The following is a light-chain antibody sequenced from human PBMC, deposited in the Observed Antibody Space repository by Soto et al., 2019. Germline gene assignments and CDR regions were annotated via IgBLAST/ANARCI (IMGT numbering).Light chain of an antibody. CDR2: GAY. CDR3: QQRHMWPIT. V-gene: IGKV3D-20*02. J-gene: IGKJ5*01. Sequence: EIVLTQSPGTLSLSPGERATLSCRASQSVSSSYLAWYQQKPGQAPRLLLYGAYNRATGIPPRFSGSGSGTDFTLTISSLEPEDSAVYYCQQRHMWPITFGQGTRLEIK. CDR1: QSVSSSY.